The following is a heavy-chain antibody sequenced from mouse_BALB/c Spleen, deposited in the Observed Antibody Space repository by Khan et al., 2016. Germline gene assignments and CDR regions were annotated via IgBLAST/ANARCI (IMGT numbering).Heavy chain of an antibody. CDR1: GYSITSGYY. J-gene: IGHJ3*01. CDR3: SRDGVTGTFAY. V-gene: IGHV3-6*02. CDR2: ISYDGTN. D-gene: IGHD4-1*01. Sequence: EVQLVESGPGLVKPSQSLSLTCSVTGYSITSGYYWNWIRQFPGNKLEWMGYISYDGTNYYNPSLKNRISITRDTSKNHFFLKLNSVTSEDTATSYCSRDGVTGTFAYWGQGTLVTVSA.